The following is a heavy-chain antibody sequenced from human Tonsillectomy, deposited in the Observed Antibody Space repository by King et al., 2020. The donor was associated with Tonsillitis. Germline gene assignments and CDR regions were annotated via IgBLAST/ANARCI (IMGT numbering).Heavy chain of an antibody. V-gene: IGHV1-46*03. CDR1: GYTFTSYY. CDR2: INPSGGST. D-gene: IGHD6-13*01. J-gene: IGHJ6*03. CDR3: ARGVTGIAAAGIYYYYYMDV. Sequence: QLVQSGAEVKKPGASVKVSCKASGYTFTSYYMHWVRQAPGQGLEWMGIINPSGGSTSYAQKFQGRVTMTRDTSTSTVYMELSSLRSEDTAVYYCARGVTGIAAAGIYYYYYMDVWCKGTTVTVSS.